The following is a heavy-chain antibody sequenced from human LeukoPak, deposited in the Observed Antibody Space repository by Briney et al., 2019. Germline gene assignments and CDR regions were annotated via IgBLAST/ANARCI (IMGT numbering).Heavy chain of an antibody. D-gene: IGHD3-10*01. V-gene: IGHV3-23*01. CDR3: AREWFGETRWPMDY. CDR1: GFTFSSYA. CDR2: ISGSGGST. Sequence: GGSLRLSCAASGFTFSSYAMSWVRQAPGKGLEWVSAISGSGGSTYYADSVKGRFTVSRDNSKNTLYLEMNSLRAEDTAVYYCAREWFGETRWPMDYWGQGTLVTVSS. J-gene: IGHJ4*02.